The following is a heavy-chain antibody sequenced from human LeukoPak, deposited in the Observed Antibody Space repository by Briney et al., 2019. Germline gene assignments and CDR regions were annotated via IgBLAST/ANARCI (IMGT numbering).Heavy chain of an antibody. Sequence: PGGSLRLSCAASAFTFSSYAMSWVRQAPGKGLEWVSAISGSGGTTYYADSVKGRFTISRDNSKNTLFLQMNSLRAEDTALYYCAKAVGGYDYDNWGQGTLVTVSS. D-gene: IGHD5-12*01. CDR1: AFTFSSYA. V-gene: IGHV3-23*01. J-gene: IGHJ4*02. CDR2: ISGSGGTT. CDR3: AKAVGGYDYDN.